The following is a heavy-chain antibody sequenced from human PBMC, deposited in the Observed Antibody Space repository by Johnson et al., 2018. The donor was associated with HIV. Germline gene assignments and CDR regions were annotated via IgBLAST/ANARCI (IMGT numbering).Heavy chain of an antibody. Sequence: QVQLVESGGGVVQPGRSLRLSCAASEFTFSDYYMSWIRQALGKGLEWVAFIRYDGSIKYYVDSVKGRFTISRDNSKNTLYLQMNSLRAEDTAVYYCSRDWGPDSSSWYGIWGQGTIVTVSS. J-gene: IGHJ3*02. CDR2: IRYDGSIK. CDR1: EFTFSDYY. V-gene: IGHV3-33*08. D-gene: IGHD6-13*01. CDR3: SRDWGPDSSSWYGI.